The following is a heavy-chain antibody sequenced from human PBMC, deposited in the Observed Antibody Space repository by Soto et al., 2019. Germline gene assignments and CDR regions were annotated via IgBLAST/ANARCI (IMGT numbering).Heavy chain of an antibody. CDR2: IYTSGST. D-gene: IGHD1-26*01. Sequence: SETLSLTCTVSGGSISRYYWSWIRQPAGKGLEWIGRIYTSGSTNYNPSLKSRVTMSVDTSKNQFSLKLSSVTAADTAVYYCARDGYGSWELQLDYWGQGTLVTVSS. CDR1: GGSISRYY. V-gene: IGHV4-4*07. CDR3: ARDGYGSWELQLDY. J-gene: IGHJ4*02.